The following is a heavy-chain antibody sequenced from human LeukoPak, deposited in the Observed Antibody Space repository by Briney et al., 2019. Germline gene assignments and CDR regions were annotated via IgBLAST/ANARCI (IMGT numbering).Heavy chain of an antibody. V-gene: IGHV1-46*01. D-gene: IGHD6-19*01. CDR1: GYTFTSYY. CDR2: INPSGGST. Sequence: ASVKVSCKASGYTFTSYYMHWVRQATGQGLEWMGIINPSGGSTSYAQKFQGRVTMTRDTSTSTVYMELSSLRSEDTAVYYCARDLYSSGWTDAFDIWGQGTMVTASS. J-gene: IGHJ3*02. CDR3: ARDLYSSGWTDAFDI.